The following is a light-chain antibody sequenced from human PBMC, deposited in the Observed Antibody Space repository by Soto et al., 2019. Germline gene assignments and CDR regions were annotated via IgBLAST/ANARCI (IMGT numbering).Light chain of an antibody. CDR1: QVISSW. J-gene: IGKJ1*01. V-gene: IGKV1-5*01. CDR3: QQYNSYPWT. Sequence: DTPMTQSPSTLSGSVGDRVTITCRASQVISSWLAWYQQKPGKAPKLLIYDASSLQNGVPSRFRGAESGTEFTLTISSLQPDDVAVYYCQQYNSYPWTFGQGTKVDIK. CDR2: DAS.